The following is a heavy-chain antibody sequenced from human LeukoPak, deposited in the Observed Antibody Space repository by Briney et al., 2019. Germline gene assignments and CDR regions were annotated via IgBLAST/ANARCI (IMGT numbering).Heavy chain of an antibody. J-gene: IGHJ5*02. D-gene: IGHD3-9*01. CDR3: ALWQILTGDS. Sequence: GGSLRLSCAASGFTFSSYVMSWVREAPGKGLEWVSAISGSGGSTYYADFVKGRFTISRDNSKNTLYLQMNSLRAEDTAVYYCALWQILTGDSWGQGTLVTVSS. CDR1: GFTFSSYV. CDR2: ISGSGGST. V-gene: IGHV3-23*01.